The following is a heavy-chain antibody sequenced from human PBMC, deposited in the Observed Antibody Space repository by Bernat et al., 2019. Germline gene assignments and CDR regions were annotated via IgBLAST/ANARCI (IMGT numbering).Heavy chain of an antibody. D-gene: IGHD2-15*01. CDR1: GFTFSSYG. V-gene: IGHV3-30*03. CDR3: ASYCSGGSCYSSGYFDY. J-gene: IGHJ4*02. Sequence: QVQLVESGGGVVQPGRSLRLSCAASGFTFSSYGMHWVRQAPGKGLEWVVVISYDGSNKYYADSVKGRFTISRDNSKNTLYLQMNSLRAEDTAVYYCASYCSGGSCYSSGYFDYWGQGTLVTVSS. CDR2: ISYDGSNK.